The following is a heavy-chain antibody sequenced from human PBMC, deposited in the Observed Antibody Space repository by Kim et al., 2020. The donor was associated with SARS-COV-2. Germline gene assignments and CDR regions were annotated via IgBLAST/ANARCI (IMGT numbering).Heavy chain of an antibody. CDR1: GGSISSYY. V-gene: IGHV4-59*13. CDR3: ARASRIAAGGAFDI. Sequence: SETLSLTCTVSGGSISSYYWSWIRQPPGKGLEWIGYIYYSGSTNYNPSLKSRVTISVDTSKNQFSLKLSSVTAADTAVYYCARASRIAAGGAFDIWGQGT. D-gene: IGHD6-6*01. J-gene: IGHJ3*02. CDR2: IYYSGST.